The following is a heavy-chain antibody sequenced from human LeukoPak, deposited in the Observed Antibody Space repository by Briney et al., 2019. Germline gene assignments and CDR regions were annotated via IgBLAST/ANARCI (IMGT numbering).Heavy chain of an antibody. Sequence: ASVKVSCKASGYTFTGYYMHWVRQATGQGLEWMGWMNPNSGNTGYAQKFQGRVTITRNTSISTAYMELSSLRSEDTAVYYCARGRPGGSWSDYWGQGTLVTVSS. CDR2: MNPNSGNT. J-gene: IGHJ4*02. CDR3: ARGRPGGSWSDY. D-gene: IGHD6-13*01. CDR1: GYTFTGYY. V-gene: IGHV1-8*03.